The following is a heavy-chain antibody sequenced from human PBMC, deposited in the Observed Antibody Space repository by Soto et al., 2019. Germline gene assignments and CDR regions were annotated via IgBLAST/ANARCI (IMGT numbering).Heavy chain of an antibody. J-gene: IGHJ6*02. V-gene: IGHV3-48*03. Sequence: GGSLRLSCVASGFTLSSYHMDWVRQAPGKGLEWISYIHASSISNIYYADSVKGRFTISRDNAKNSLYLQMESLRAEDTAVYYCARDGTTGTANYHYAMDVWGQGTTVTVS. CDR1: GFTLSSYH. D-gene: IGHD4-17*01. CDR3: ARDGTTGTANYHYAMDV. CDR2: IHASSISNI.